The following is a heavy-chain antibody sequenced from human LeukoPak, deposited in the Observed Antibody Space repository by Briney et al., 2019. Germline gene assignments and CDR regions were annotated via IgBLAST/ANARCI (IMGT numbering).Heavy chain of an antibody. V-gene: IGHV4-30-4*01. CDR2: IYYSGST. D-gene: IGHD3-10*01. Sequence: SETLSLTCTVAGGSISSGDYYWSWIRQPPGKGLGWIGYIYYSGSTDYNPSLESRVSMTVDTSKNQFSLKLSSVTAADTAVYYCARRNKVRGFVYWGQGTLVTVSS. CDR1: GGSISSGDYY. CDR3: ARRNKVRGFVY. J-gene: IGHJ4*02.